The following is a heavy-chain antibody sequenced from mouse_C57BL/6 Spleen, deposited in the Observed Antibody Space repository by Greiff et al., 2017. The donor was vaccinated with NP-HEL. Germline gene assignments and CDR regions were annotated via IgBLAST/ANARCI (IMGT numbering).Heavy chain of an antibody. V-gene: IGHV1-53*01. J-gene: IGHJ3*01. D-gene: IGHD1-1*01. CDR3: ARIGPREKYYGSSPPFAY. CDR2: INPSNGGT. Sequence: QVQLQQPGTELVKPGASVKLSCKASGYTFTSYWMHWVKQRPGQGLEWIGNINPSNGGTNYNEKFKSKATLTVDKSSSTAYMQLSSLTSEDSAVYYCARIGPREKYYGSSPPFAYWGQGTLVTVSA. CDR1: GYTFTSYW.